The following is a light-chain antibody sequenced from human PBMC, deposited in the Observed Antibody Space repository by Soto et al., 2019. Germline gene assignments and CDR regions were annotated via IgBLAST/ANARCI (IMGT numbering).Light chain of an antibody. CDR3: QQYGSSPT. Sequence: EIVFTQSPVTLSCAPVERPTLSFMASQSVSSSYLAWYQQKPGQAPRLLIYGASSRATGIPDRFSGSGSGTDFTLTISRLEPEDFVVYYCQQYGSSPTFGQGTKVDIK. J-gene: IGKJ1*01. CDR1: QSVSSSY. V-gene: IGKV3-20*01. CDR2: GAS.